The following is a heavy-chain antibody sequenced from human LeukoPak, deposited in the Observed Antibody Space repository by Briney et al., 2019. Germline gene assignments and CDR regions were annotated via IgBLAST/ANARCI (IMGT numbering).Heavy chain of an antibody. V-gene: IGHV4-34*01. CDR3: AFYDILTGYFGY. Sequence: SETLSLTCAVYGGSFSGYYWSWIRQPPGKGLEWIGEINHSGSTNYNPSLKSRVTISVDTSKNQFSLKLSSVTAADTAVHYCAFYDILTGYFGYWGQGTLVTVSS. CDR2: INHSGST. D-gene: IGHD3-9*01. CDR1: GGSFSGYY. J-gene: IGHJ4*02.